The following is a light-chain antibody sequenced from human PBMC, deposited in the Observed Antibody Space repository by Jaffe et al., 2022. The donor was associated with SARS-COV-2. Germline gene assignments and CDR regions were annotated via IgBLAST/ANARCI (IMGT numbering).Light chain of an antibody. J-gene: IGKJ4*01. CDR2: GAS. CDR3: QQYSSSPT. CDR1: QSVGSSY. Sequence: IVLTQSPGTLSLFPGERATLSCRASQSVGSSYLAWYQQKPGQAPRLLIYGASSRAAGIPDKFSGSGSGTDFTLTISRLEPEDFAVYYCQQYSSSPTFGGGTKVEIK. V-gene: IGKV3-20*01.